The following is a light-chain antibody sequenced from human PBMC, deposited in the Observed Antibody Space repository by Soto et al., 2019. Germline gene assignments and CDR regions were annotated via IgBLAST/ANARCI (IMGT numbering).Light chain of an antibody. J-gene: IGLJ1*01. V-gene: IGLV1-40*01. CDR3: QSYGSSLSGYV. Sequence: QSVLTQPLSVSGAPGQRVTISCTGSSSNIGAGYDVHWYQQLPGTAPKLLIYGNSNRPSGVPDRFSGSKSGTSASLAITGLQAEDEADYYCQSYGSSLSGYVFGTGTKVTVL. CDR2: GNS. CDR1: SSNIGAGYD.